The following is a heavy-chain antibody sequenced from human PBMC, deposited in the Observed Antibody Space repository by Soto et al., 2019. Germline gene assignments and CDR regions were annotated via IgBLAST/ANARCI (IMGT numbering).Heavy chain of an antibody. CDR1: GGTFTDLG. Sequence: QVQLVQSGAEVKKPGSSVKVSCKASGGTFTDLGLHWVRQAPGQGIEWMGGIIPIFGTPNYAQKFQGRVIITADEFTSTAHMELSSLRSEDTAVYYCARGWDHYDSSGLLTWFDPWGQGTLVTVSS. J-gene: IGHJ5*02. D-gene: IGHD3-22*01. CDR2: IIPIFGTP. V-gene: IGHV1-69*01. CDR3: ARGWDHYDSSGLLTWFDP.